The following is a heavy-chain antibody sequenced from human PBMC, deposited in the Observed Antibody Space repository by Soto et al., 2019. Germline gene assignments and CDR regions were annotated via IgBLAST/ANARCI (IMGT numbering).Heavy chain of an antibody. CDR1: GITFSSYV. J-gene: IGHJ4*02. V-gene: IGHV3-23*01. CDR2: ISGSGGTT. Sequence: EVQLLESGGGLVQPGGSLRLSRAASGITFSSYVMSWVRQAPGKGLKWVSTISGSGGTTNYADSVTGRFTISRDNSKNTLYLQMNSLRAEDTAVYYCEGTTGTESDFDYWGQGTLVTVSS. D-gene: IGHD1-1*01. CDR3: EGTTGTESDFDY.